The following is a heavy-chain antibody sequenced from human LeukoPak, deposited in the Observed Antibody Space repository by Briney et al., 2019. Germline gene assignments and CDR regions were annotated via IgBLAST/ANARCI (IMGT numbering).Heavy chain of an antibody. D-gene: IGHD3-22*01. J-gene: IGHJ4*02. CDR3: AIEVPYYYDSSGYDY. V-gene: IGHV1-2*02. CDR2: INPNRGGT. Sequence: GSVKVSCKASGYTFTGYYMHWVRQAPGQGLEWMGWINPNRGGTNYAQKFQGRVTMTRDTSISTAYMELSRLRSDDTAVYYCAIEVPYYYDSSGYDYWGQGTLVTVSS. CDR1: GYTFTGYY.